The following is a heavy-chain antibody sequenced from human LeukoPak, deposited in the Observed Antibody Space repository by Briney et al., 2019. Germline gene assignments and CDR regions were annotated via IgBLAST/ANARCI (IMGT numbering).Heavy chain of an antibody. V-gene: IGHV3-15*01. J-gene: IGHJ4*02. CDR3: IATYYYDRSGSITQASFDY. D-gene: IGHD3-22*01. CDR2: IKSKSNGETT. Sequence: PGGSLRLSCAASGFIFSDAWMSWVRQAPGKGLEWVGRIKSKSNGETTDFAAPVTGRFTISRDDSKSTLYLQMNSLETEDTAVYYCIATYYYDRSGSITQASFDYWGQGTLVTVSS. CDR1: GFIFSDAW.